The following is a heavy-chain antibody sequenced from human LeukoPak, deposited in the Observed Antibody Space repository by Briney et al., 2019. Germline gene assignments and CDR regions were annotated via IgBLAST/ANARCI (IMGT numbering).Heavy chain of an antibody. CDR1: GYTFTGYR. V-gene: IGHV1-8*03. J-gene: IGHJ5*02. Sequence: WASVKVSCKASGYTFTGYRMHWVRQATGQGLEWMGWMNPNSGNTGYAQKFQGRVTITRNTSISTAYMELSSLRSEDTAVYYCARTPSAYSSSWPGNWFDPWGQGTLVTVSS. CDR3: ARTPSAYSSSWPGNWFDP. CDR2: MNPNSGNT. D-gene: IGHD6-13*01.